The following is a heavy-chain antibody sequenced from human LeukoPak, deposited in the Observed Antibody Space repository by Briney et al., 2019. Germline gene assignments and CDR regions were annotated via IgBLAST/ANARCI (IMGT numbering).Heavy chain of an antibody. CDR3: ARANFWASDY. CDR2: IWSDATNE. V-gene: IGHV3-33*01. CDR1: GFTFSHFG. D-gene: IGHD4/OR15-4a*01. Sequence: GTSLRLSCEASGFTFSHFGMHWVRQAPGKGLEWVAVIWSDATNEYYADSVKGRFTISRDNVNNSLYLQMNSLRAEDTAVYYCARANFWASDYWGQGTLVTVSS. J-gene: IGHJ4*02.